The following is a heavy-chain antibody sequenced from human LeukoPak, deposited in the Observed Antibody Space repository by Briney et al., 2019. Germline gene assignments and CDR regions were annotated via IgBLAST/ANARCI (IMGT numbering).Heavy chain of an antibody. V-gene: IGHV4-39*01. CDR3: ARGVSPQLDLDY. J-gene: IGHJ4*02. CDR1: GGSISSSSYY. D-gene: IGHD6-6*01. CDR2: IYYSGST. Sequence: PSETLSLTCTVSGGSISSSSYYWGWIRQPPGKGLEWIGSIYYSGSTYYNPSLKSRVTISVDTSKNQFSLKLSSVTAADTAVYYCARGVSPQLDLDYWGQGTLVTVSS.